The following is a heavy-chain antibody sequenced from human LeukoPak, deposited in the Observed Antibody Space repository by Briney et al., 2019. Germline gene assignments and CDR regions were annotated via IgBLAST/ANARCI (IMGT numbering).Heavy chain of an antibody. Sequence: PGGSLRLSCAASGFTFSSYAMHWVRQAPGKGLEWVAVISYDGSNKYYADSVKGRFTISRDNSKNTLYLQMYSLRADDTAVYYCARDPGSGWVFDFWGQGTLVTVSS. V-gene: IGHV3-30*14. CDR2: ISYDGSNK. CDR1: GFTFSSYA. J-gene: IGHJ4*02. CDR3: ARDPGSGWVFDF. D-gene: IGHD6-19*01.